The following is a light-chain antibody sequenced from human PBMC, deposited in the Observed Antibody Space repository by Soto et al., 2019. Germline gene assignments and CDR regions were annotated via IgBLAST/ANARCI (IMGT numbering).Light chain of an antibody. CDR2: DAS. CDR3: QQHRSCPPPIT. V-gene: IGKV3-11*01. Sequence: EIVLPQSPATLSLSPGERATLSCRASQSVSTYLAWYQQRPAQAPRLLIYDASYRATDIRPRFSGSECRTYITVTISSLEPQDFAVYYCQQHRSCPPPITCCQGTRLEIK. J-gene: IGKJ5*01. CDR1: QSVSTY.